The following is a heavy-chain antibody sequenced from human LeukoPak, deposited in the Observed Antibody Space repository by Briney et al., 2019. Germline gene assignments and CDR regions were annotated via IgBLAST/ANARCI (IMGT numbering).Heavy chain of an antibody. CDR3: ASQYCSSASCSREPFDY. CDR2: IYYSGST. D-gene: IGHD2-2*01. V-gene: IGHV4-39*01. J-gene: IGHJ4*02. Sequence: PSETLSLTCTVSGGSISSSSYYWGWIRRPPGKGLEWIGSIYYSGSTYYNPSLKSRVTISVDTSKNQFSLKLSSVTAADTAVYYCASQYCSSASCSREPFDYWGQGTLVTVSS. CDR1: GGSISSSSYY.